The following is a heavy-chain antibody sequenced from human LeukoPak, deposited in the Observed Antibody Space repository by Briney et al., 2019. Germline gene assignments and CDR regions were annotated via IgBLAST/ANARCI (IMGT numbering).Heavy chain of an antibody. CDR3: ARDPTSGGHLASDY. CDR2: ISGSGTTI. Sequence: VGSLSLSCAASGFIFSSYEMNWVRQAPGKGLEWVSYISGSGTTIHYADSVKGRFTISRDNAKNSLYLQMNSLRAEDTAIYYCARDPTSGGHLASDYWGQGTLVTVSS. CDR1: GFIFSSYE. V-gene: IGHV3-48*03. D-gene: IGHD2-15*01. J-gene: IGHJ4*02.